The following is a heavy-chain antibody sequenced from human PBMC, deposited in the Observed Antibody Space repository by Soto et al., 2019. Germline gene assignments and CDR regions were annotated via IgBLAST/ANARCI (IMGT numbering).Heavy chain of an antibody. V-gene: IGHV4-39*01. CDR2: IYYSGST. Sequence: QLQLQESGPGLVKPSETLSLPCTVSAGSISSSSYYLGWIRQPPGKGLEWIGSIYYSGSTYYNPSQTSRFTISVDTTQTPFSSKLSSVTAADTAVYYCAPTGTQQYYYYYYCMDDWSKGTTVTVSS. J-gene: IGHJ6*03. D-gene: IGHD1-1*01. CDR1: AGSISSSSYY. CDR3: APTGTQQYYYYYYCMDD.